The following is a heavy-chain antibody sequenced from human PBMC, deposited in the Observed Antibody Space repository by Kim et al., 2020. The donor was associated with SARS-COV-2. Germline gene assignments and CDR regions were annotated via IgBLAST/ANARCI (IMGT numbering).Heavy chain of an antibody. Sequence: GGSLRLSCAASGFTFSSYWMSWVRQAPGKGLEWVANIKQDGSEKYYVDSVKGRFTISRDNAKNSLYLQMNSLRAEDTAVYYCAREGGYDFWMRFNYYGMDVWGQGTTVTVSS. V-gene: IGHV3-7*01. CDR1: GFTFSSYW. D-gene: IGHD3-3*01. CDR2: IKQDGSEK. J-gene: IGHJ6*02. CDR3: AREGGYDFWMRFNYYGMDV.